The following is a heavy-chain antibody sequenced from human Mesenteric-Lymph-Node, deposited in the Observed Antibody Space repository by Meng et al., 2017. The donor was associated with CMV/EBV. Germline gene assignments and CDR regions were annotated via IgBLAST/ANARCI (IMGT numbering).Heavy chain of an antibody. CDR2: IKEDGSEK. D-gene: IGHD3-9*01. Sequence: GESLKISCAASGFSLSSYWMSWVRQAPGKGLEWVANIKEDGSEKYYVDSVKGRFIISRDNAKNSLYMQMNSLRAEDTAVYYCARAPTSYDILTGYFPNGLDVWGQGTTVTVSS. CDR1: GFSLSSYW. V-gene: IGHV3-7*04. CDR3: ARAPTSYDILTGYFPNGLDV. J-gene: IGHJ6*02.